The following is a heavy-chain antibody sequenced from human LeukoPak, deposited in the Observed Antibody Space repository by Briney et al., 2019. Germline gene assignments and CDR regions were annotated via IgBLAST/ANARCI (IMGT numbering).Heavy chain of an antibody. CDR2: ISSTDAGT. CDR3: AKTGGGRYS. Sequence: GGSLRLSCAASGFSLSSYAMSWVRQAPGKGLEWVSAISSTDAGTYHADSVRGRFTISRDSSKNTLYLQMNSLRAEDTAVYYCAKTGGGRYSWGQGTLVTVSS. CDR1: GFSLSSYA. V-gene: IGHV3-23*01. J-gene: IGHJ5*02. D-gene: IGHD3-10*01.